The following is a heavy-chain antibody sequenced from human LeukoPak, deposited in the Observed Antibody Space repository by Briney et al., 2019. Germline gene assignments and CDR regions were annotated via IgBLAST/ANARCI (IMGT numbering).Heavy chain of an antibody. V-gene: IGHV3-48*01. CDR1: GFTFTSYA. CDR3: VRERAKSWSTFMDV. Sequence: GSLRLSSAASGFTFTSYAMSWVRPAPGKGLEWVSYITDGGDTIYYADSVKGRFTISRDNAKNSLYLQMDSLRPDDTALYYCVRERAKSWSTFMDVWGKGTAVTVSS. CDR2: ITDGGDTI. J-gene: IGHJ6*03.